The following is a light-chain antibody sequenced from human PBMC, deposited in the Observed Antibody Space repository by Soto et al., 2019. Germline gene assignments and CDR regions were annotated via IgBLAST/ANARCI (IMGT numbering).Light chain of an antibody. J-gene: IGKJ1*01. V-gene: IGKV3-15*01. CDR3: QLYDSSSWT. CDR1: KSVSSN. CDR2: GAS. Sequence: VMTLYKSTLASPPGETTTRSCRASKSVSSNSAWHQQQPGQAPRLLNYGASTRATSIPARFSGSGSGTDFTLTISRLETEDFAVYYCQLYDSSSWTFGQGSKVDI.